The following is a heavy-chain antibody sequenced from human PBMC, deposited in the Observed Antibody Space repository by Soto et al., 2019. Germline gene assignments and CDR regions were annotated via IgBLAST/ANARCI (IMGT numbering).Heavy chain of an antibody. CDR3: ARDQELYYDILTGSFDY. D-gene: IGHD3-9*01. Sequence: GGSLRLSCAASGFTFSSYSMNWVRQAPGKGLEWVSYISSSSTIYYADSVKGRFTISRDNAKNSLYLQMNSLRDEDTALYYCARDQELYYDILTGSFDYWGQGTLVTVSS. CDR1: GFTFSSYS. CDR2: ISSSSTI. J-gene: IGHJ4*02. V-gene: IGHV3-48*02.